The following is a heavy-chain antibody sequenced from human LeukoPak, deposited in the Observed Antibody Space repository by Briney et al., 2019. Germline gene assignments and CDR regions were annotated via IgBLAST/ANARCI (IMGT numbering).Heavy chain of an antibody. CDR2: INPSLGST. CDR3: AREAVVSTAMLSLDY. CDR1: GYTFTSYA. Sequence: ASVKVSCKASGYTFTSYAMSWVRHAPGQGLEWMGIINPSLGSTSYAQKFQGRVIMTRDMSTNTVYMELSSLKSDDTAVYYCAREAVVSTAMLSLDYWGQGTLVTVSS. D-gene: IGHD5-18*01. J-gene: IGHJ4*02. V-gene: IGHV1-46*01.